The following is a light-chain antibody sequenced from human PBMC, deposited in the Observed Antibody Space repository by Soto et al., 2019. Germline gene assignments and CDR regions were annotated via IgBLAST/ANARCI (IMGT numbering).Light chain of an antibody. CDR3: QQYGNSIPWT. J-gene: IGKJ1*01. Sequence: EVVLTQSPGTVSLSPGERATLSCRASQSVTNNYLAWYQQKAGQAPRLLIYAASSRATGIPDRFSGSGSGTDFSLSSSRLEPEDFAVYYCQQYGNSIPWTFGQGTKVEIK. CDR1: QSVTNNY. V-gene: IGKV3-20*01. CDR2: AAS.